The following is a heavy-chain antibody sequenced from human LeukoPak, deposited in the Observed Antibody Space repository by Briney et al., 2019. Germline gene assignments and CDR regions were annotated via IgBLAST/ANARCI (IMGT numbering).Heavy chain of an antibody. V-gene: IGHV3-23*01. CDR2: ISGSGGST. Sequence: PGGSLRLSCAASGFTFSSYAMSWVRQAPGKGLEWVSAISGSGGSTYYADSVKGRFTVSRDNAKNTLYLQVNSLRAEDTAVYYCARSGVSGYNLWYFDYWGQGTLVTVSS. J-gene: IGHJ4*02. CDR3: ARSGVSGYNLWYFDY. CDR1: GFTFSSYA. D-gene: IGHD5-12*01.